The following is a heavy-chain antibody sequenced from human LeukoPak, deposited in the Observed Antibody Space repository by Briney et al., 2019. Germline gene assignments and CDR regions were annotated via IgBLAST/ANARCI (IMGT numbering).Heavy chain of an antibody. Sequence: GGSLRLSCAASGFTFSTFAMIWVRQPPGKGLEWVSSTFPSGGEIHYADSVRGRFTISRDNSKSTLSLQMNSLRVEDTAVYYCARDMSSGWYSNFDYWGQGTLVTVSS. D-gene: IGHD6-19*01. CDR3: ARDMSSGWYSNFDY. CDR2: TFPSGGEI. V-gene: IGHV3-23*01. CDR1: GFTFSTFA. J-gene: IGHJ4*02.